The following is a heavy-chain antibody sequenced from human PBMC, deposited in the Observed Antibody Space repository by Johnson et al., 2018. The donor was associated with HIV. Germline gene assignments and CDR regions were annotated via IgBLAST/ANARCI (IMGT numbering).Heavy chain of an antibody. D-gene: IGHD3-16*01. CDR1: GFTLSRYA. J-gene: IGHJ3*02. Sequence: VQLVESGGGLVQPGGSLGFSCAASGFTLSRYAMSWVRQAPGKGLEWVSVISPSDGTTYYADSVKGRFTISRDNSKNTLYLQMNSLRAEDTAVYYCAKDGAYSIPWSAFDIWGQGTMVTVSS. CDR2: ISPSDGTT. V-gene: IGHV3-23*04. CDR3: AKDGAYSIPWSAFDI.